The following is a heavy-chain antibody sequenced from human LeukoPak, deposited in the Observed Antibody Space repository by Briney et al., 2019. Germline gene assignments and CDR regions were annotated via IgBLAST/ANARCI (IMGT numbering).Heavy chain of an antibody. V-gene: IGHV3-30*02. D-gene: IGHD1-1*01. J-gene: IGHJ4*02. CDR2: IRSDGSSE. CDR1: GFTFSTYG. Sequence: PGGSLRLSCAASGFTFSTYGTHWVRQAPGKGLEWVAVIRSDGSSEYYADSVKGRFTISRDNSKNTLYLQMNSLRAEDTPVYYCAKDGHDYYFDYWGQGTLVTVSS. CDR3: AKDGHDYYFDY.